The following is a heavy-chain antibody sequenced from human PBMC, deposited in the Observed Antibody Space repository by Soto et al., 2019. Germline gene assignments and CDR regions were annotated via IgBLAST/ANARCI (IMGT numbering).Heavy chain of an antibody. J-gene: IGHJ6*02. D-gene: IGHD2-2*02. Sequence: PGESLKISWKGSGYSFTSYWIGWVRQMPGKGLEWMGIIYPGDSDTRYSPSFQGQVPISADKSISTADLQWSSLKASDTAMYYCARQGCSSTSCYTGYYYYYYGMDVWGQGTTVTVSS. V-gene: IGHV5-51*01. CDR3: ARQGCSSTSCYTGYYYYYYGMDV. CDR1: GYSFTSYW. CDR2: IYPGDSDT.